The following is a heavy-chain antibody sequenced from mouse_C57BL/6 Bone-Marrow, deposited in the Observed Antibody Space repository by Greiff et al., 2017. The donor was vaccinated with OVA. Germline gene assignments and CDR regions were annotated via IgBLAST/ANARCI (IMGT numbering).Heavy chain of an antibody. CDR2: ISSGSSTI. Sequence: EVMLVESGGGLVKPGGSLKLSCAASGFTFSDYGMHCVRQAPEKGLEWVAYISSGSSTIYYADTVKGRFTISRDNAKNTLFLQMTTLRSEDTAMYYCARAGYFDYWGQGTTRTVSS. V-gene: IGHV5-17*01. J-gene: IGHJ2*01. CDR1: GFTFSDYG. CDR3: ARAGYFDY.